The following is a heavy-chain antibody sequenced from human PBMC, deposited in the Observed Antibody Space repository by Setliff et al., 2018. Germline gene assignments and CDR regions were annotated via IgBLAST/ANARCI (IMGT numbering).Heavy chain of an antibody. Sequence: PSETLSLTCTVSGGSISSSSYYWGWIRQPPGKGLEWIGSIYYSGSPTYNPSLKSRVTISIYKSKNQLSLDLTSVTAADTAVYYCASERESASRQTYFDSWGQGTLVTVSS. CDR3: ASERESASRQTYFDS. CDR2: IYYSGSP. V-gene: IGHV4-39*07. CDR1: GGSISSSSYY. D-gene: IGHD2-15*01. J-gene: IGHJ4*02.